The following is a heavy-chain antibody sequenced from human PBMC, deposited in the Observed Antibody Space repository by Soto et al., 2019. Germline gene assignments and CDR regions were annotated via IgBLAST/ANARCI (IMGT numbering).Heavy chain of an antibody. D-gene: IGHD3-3*01. CDR3: ARDFRDPKTLRFPWMSDYYSYCMHV. CDR2: IYYSGST. CDR1: VGSVSSGSYY. Sequence: SETLSLTCTFSVGSVSSGSYYWSWIGQPPGKGLEWIGYIYYSGSTNYNPSLKSRVTISVDTSKNQFSLKLSSVTAADTAVYYCARDFRDPKTLRFPWMSDYYSYCMHVWGQRTTVTVS. J-gene: IGHJ6*01. V-gene: IGHV4-61*01.